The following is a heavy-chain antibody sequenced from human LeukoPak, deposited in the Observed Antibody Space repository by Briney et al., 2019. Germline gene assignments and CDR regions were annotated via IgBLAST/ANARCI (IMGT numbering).Heavy chain of an antibody. V-gene: IGHV1-8*01. J-gene: IGHJ4*02. Sequence: ASVKVSCKASGYTFTSYDINWVRQATGQGLEWMGWMNPNSGNTGYAQKFQGRVTMTRNTSISTAYMELSSLRSEDTAVYYCAKFGSSSSSVDYWGQGTLVTVSS. CDR2: MNPNSGNT. CDR3: AKFGSSSSSVDY. CDR1: GYTFTSYD. D-gene: IGHD6-6*01.